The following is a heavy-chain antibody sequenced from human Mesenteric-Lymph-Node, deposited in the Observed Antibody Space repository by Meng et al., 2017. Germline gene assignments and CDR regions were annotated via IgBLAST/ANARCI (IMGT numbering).Heavy chain of an antibody. D-gene: IGHD2-8*02. Sequence: QVQLQHWGAGMLKPSETLALTGAVNGGSRSGAYWNWIRQPPGKGLEWIGEIIHGGSPSYNPSLKSLVTISIDTSKNQLSLMLSSVTAADTAVYYCARRPTGIDYWGQGTLVTVSS. CDR2: IIHGGSP. CDR1: GGSRSGAY. V-gene: IGHV4-34*12. CDR3: ARRPTGIDY. J-gene: IGHJ4*02.